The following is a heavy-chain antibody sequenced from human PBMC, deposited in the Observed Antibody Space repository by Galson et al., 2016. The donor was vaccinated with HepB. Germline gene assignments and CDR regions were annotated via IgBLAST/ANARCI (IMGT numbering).Heavy chain of an antibody. CDR1: GGSITNRSYF. J-gene: IGHJ3*02. Sequence: ETLSLTCNVSGGSITNRSYFWAWIRQPPGKGLEWIATIYYSGKTYYSPSLQSRVTISVDTSKNQFSLTLASVSAADTSVYYCARLQVGSITKSFEIWGQGTMVTVSS. CDR3: ARLQVGSITKSFEI. V-gene: IGHV4-39*01. CDR2: IYYSGKT. D-gene: IGHD3-3*01.